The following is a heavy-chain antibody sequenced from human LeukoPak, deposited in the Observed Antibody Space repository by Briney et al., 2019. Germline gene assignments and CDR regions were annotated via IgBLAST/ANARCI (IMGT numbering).Heavy chain of an antibody. V-gene: IGHV3-43*02. CDR1: GFTFKSYA. CDR3: AKGGPPVPAAIEDYYYYGMDV. Sequence: GGSLRLSCAASGFTFKSYAMHWVRQAPGKGLEWVSLISGDGGSTYYADSVKGRFTISRDNSKNSLYLQMNSLRTEDTALYYCAKGGPPVPAAIEDYYYYGMDVWGQGTTVTVSS. D-gene: IGHD2-2*01. CDR2: ISGDGGST. J-gene: IGHJ6*02.